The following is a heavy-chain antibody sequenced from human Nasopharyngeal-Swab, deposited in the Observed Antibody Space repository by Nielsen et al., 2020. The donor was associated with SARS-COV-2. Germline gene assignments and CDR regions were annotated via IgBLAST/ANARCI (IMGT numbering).Heavy chain of an antibody. CDR3: AREGYSSTWYRNIGFDY. V-gene: IGHV4-34*01. CDR1: GGSFSGYY. J-gene: IGHJ4*02. CDR2: INHTGST. D-gene: IGHD6-13*01. Sequence: ESLKISCAVYGGSFSGYYWSWIRQPPGKGLEWIGEINHTGSTNYDPSLKSRVTMSVDTSKNQFSLKLTSVTAADTAVYYCAREGYSSTWYRNIGFDYWGQGTLVTVSS.